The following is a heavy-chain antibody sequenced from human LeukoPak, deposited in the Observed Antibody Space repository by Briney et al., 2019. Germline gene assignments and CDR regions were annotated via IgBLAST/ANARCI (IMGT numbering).Heavy chain of an antibody. CDR1: EFTVTTNH. J-gene: IGHJ4*02. D-gene: IGHD1-26*01. V-gene: IGHV3-23*01. CDR2: ISGSGGST. Sequence: PGGSLRLSCEASEFTVTTNHMSWVRQAPGKGLEWVSAISGSGGSTYYADSVKGRFTISRDNSKNTLYLQMNSLRAEDTAVYYCAKVAVGAYYFDYWGQGTLVTVSS. CDR3: AKVAVGAYYFDY.